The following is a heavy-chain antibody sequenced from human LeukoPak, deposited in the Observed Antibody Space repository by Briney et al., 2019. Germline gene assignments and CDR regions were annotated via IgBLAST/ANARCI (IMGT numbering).Heavy chain of an antibody. CDR1: GFTFSSYA. D-gene: IGHD3-22*01. CDR2: ISGSGGST. V-gene: IGHV3-23*01. Sequence: GGSLRLSCAASGFTFSSYAMSWVRQAPGKGLEWVSAISGSGGSTYYADSVKGRFTISRDNSKNTLYLQMNSMRAEDTAVYYCARVPQIYYDSSGYPYYFDYWGQGTLVTVSS. CDR3: ARVPQIYYDSSGYPYYFDY. J-gene: IGHJ4*02.